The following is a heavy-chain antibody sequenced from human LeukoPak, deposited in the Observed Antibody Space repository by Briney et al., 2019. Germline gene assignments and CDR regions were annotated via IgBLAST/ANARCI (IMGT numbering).Heavy chain of an antibody. CDR3: ASDRSGVFDY. V-gene: IGHV3-53*01. CDR2: IYSGGST. CDR1: EFIVGSDY. Sequence: GGSLRLSCAASEFIVGSDYMSWVRQAPGKGLEWVSVIYSGGSTYYADSVKGRFTISRDNSKNTLYLQMNSLRAEDTAVYYCASDRSGVFDYWGQGTLVTVSS. D-gene: IGHD3-3*01. J-gene: IGHJ4*02.